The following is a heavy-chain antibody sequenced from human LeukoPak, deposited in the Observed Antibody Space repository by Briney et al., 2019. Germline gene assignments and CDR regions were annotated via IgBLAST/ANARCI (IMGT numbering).Heavy chain of an antibody. CDR2: INPNSGGT. V-gene: IGHV1-2*04. CDR1: GYTFTGYY. Sequence: ASVKVSCKASGYTFTGYYMHWVRQAPGQGLEWMGWINPNSGGTNYAQKFQGWVTMTRDTSISTAYMELSRLRSDDTAVYYCARPRGTVTTGPLKAFDIWGQGTMVTVSS. CDR3: ARPRGTVTTGPLKAFDI. D-gene: IGHD4-17*01. J-gene: IGHJ3*02.